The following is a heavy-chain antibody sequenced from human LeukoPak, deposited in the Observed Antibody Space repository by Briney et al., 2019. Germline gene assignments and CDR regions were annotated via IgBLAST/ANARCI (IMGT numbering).Heavy chain of an antibody. Sequence: GGSLRLSCEASGFSFDDYAMHWVRHAPGKGLEWVAGISRNSYNIAYGDSVKGRFTISRDNAEKSLSLQMNSLGTEDTAFYYCAKSRDDGTGYYYDYWGQGVLVTVAS. CDR3: AKSRDDGTGYYYDY. J-gene: IGHJ4*02. V-gene: IGHV3-9*01. D-gene: IGHD3-9*01. CDR1: GFSFDDYA. CDR2: ISRNSYNI.